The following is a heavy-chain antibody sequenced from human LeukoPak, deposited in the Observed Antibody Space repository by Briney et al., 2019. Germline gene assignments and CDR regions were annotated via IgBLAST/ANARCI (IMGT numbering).Heavy chain of an antibody. CDR2: ISAYNDNT. CDR3: ARDRTADYYDSSGYLPLAQIDY. J-gene: IGHJ4*02. D-gene: IGHD3-22*01. Sequence: AASVKVSCKASGYTFTSYNITWVRQAPGQGLEWMGWISAYNDNTNYAQNLQGRVTMTTDTSTTTAYMELRSLRSDDTAVYYCARDRTADYYDSSGYLPLAQIDYWGQGTLVTVSS. CDR1: GYTFTSYN. V-gene: IGHV1-18*01.